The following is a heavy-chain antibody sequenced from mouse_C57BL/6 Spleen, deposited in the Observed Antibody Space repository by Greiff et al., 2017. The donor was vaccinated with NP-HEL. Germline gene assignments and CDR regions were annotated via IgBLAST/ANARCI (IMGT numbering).Heavy chain of an antibody. V-gene: IGHV1-61*01. CDR2: IYPSDSET. CDR1: GYTFTSYW. D-gene: IGHD2-4*01. J-gene: IGHJ1*03. Sequence: VQLQQPGAELVRPGASVKLSCKASGYTFTSYWMDWVKQRPGQGLEWIGNIYPSDSETHYNQKFKDKATLTVDKSSSTAYMKLSSLTSEDSAVYYCASGCYDYDERWYFDVWGTGTTVTVSS. CDR3: ASGCYDYDERWYFDV.